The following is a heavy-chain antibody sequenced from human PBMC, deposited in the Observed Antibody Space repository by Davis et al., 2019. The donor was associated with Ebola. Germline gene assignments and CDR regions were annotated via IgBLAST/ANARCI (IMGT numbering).Heavy chain of an antibody. D-gene: IGHD6-13*01. CDR3: ARGRSWPLDS. J-gene: IGHJ4*02. Sequence: SETLSLTCAVYGGSFSGYYWSWICQPPGKGLEWIGEINHSGSTNYNPSLKSRVTISVDTSKNQFSLQLNSVTPEDTAVYYCARGRSWPLDSWGQGTLVTVSS. V-gene: IGHV4-34*01. CDR1: GGSFSGYY. CDR2: INHSGST.